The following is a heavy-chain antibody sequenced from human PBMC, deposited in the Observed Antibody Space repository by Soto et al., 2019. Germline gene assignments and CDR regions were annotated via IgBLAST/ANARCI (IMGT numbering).Heavy chain of an antibody. Sequence: GGSLRLSCTASGFTFGDYAMSWVRQAPGKGLEWVGFIRSEAYGGATEYAVSVKGRFTISRDDFKSVAYLQMNSLKTEDTAVYFCTRVIVVAILYYFEYWGQGSLVTVSS. CDR3: TRVIVVAILYYFEY. D-gene: IGHD2-2*02. CDR2: IRSEAYGGAT. V-gene: IGHV3-49*04. CDR1: GFTFGDYA. J-gene: IGHJ4*02.